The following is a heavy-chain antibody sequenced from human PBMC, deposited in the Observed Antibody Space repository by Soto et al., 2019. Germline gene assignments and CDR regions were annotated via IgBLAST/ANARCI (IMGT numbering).Heavy chain of an antibody. J-gene: IGHJ4*02. CDR2: VNSKTDGGTI. CDR3: TKGGYAFS. CDR1: GYNVANDW. V-gene: IGHV3-15*01. D-gene: IGHD2-2*01. Sequence: GGSVRLSCAGCGYNVANDWMSWVRQAPGKGLEWVGRVNSKTDGGTIDYAAPVKGRFTISRDDSIHTLYLQMNSLKSEDTAVYYCTKGGYAFSWGQGTQVTVSS.